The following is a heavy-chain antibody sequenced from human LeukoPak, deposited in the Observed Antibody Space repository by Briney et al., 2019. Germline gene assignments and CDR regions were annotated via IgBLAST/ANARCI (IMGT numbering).Heavy chain of an antibody. CDR3: AKSAPWAFDY. CDR2: INSDGSST. J-gene: IGHJ4*02. Sequence: GGSLRLSCAASGFTVSSSYMSWVRQAPGKGLVWVSRINSDGSSTSYADSVKGRFTISRDNAKNTLYLQMNGLRAEDTAVYYCAKSAPWAFDYWGQGTLVTVSS. CDR1: GFTVSSSY. V-gene: IGHV3-74*01.